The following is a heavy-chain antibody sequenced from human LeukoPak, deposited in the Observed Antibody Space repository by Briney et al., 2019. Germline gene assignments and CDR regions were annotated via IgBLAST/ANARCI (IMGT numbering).Heavy chain of an antibody. D-gene: IGHD3-9*01. V-gene: IGHV1-69*13. Sequence: ASVKVSCKASGGTFSSYAISWVRQAPEQGLEWMGGIIPIFGTANYAQKFQGGVTITADESTSTAYMELSSLRSEDTAVYYCARDNYDILTGYYIDYWGQGTLVTVSS. CDR3: ARDNYDILTGYYIDY. J-gene: IGHJ4*02. CDR1: GGTFSSYA. CDR2: IIPIFGTA.